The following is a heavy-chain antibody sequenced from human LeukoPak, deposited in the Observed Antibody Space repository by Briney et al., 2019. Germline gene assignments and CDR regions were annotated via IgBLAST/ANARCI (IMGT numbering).Heavy chain of an antibody. D-gene: IGHD2-21*02. Sequence: GGSLGLSCVVSGFTFNRCWMNWVRQAPGKGLEWVAHINPVGRDTYYVDSVKGRFTISRDNAQNSMYLQMNSLRVEDTAVYYCTSWGDTTAEYFQRWGQGTLVTVSS. CDR1: GFTFNRCW. V-gene: IGHV3-7*01. J-gene: IGHJ1*01. CDR2: INPVGRDT. CDR3: TSWGDTTAEYFQR.